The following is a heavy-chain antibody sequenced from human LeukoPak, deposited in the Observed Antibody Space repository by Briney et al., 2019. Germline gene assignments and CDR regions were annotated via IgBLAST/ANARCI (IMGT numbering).Heavy chain of an antibody. CDR1: GFTFSSYG. CDR2: ISGSGGST. J-gene: IGHJ4*02. CDR3: ARDLLGMITFGGVIAVYLIDY. V-gene: IGHV3-23*01. Sequence: PGGSLRLSCAASGFTFSSYGMSWARQAPGKGLEWVSAISGSGGSTYYADSVKGRFTISRDNAKNSLYLQMNSLRAEDTAVYYCARDLLGMITFGGVIAVYLIDYWGQGTLVTVSS. D-gene: IGHD3-16*02.